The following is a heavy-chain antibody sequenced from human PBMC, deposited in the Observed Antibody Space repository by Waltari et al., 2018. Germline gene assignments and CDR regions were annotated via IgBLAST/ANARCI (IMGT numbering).Heavy chain of an antibody. Sequence: EVQLVESGGGLVQPGGSLSLSGAASGFTFSRYAMPWVRQAPGKGLEYVSAISSNGGSTYYADSVKGRFTISRDNSKNTLYLQMGSLRAEDMAVYYCARHIRGYYYYGMDVWGQGTTVTVSS. CDR2: ISSNGGST. CDR1: GFTFSRYA. J-gene: IGHJ6*02. CDR3: ARHIRGYYYYGMDV. V-gene: IGHV3-64*07. D-gene: IGHD3-3*01.